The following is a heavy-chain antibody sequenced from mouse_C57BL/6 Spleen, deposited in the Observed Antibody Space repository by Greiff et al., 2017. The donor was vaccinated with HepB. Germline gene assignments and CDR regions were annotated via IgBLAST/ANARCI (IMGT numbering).Heavy chain of an antibody. D-gene: IGHD2-1*01. J-gene: IGHJ2*01. V-gene: IGHV1-64*01. CDR1: GYTFTSYW. Sequence: QVQLKQPGAELVKPGASVKLSCKASGYTFTSYWMHWVKQRPGQGLEWIGMIHPNSGSTNYNEKFKSKATLTVDKSSSTAYMQLSSLTSEDSAVYYCAREGIYGNYLDYWGQGTTLTVSS. CDR3: AREGIYGNYLDY. CDR2: IHPNSGST.